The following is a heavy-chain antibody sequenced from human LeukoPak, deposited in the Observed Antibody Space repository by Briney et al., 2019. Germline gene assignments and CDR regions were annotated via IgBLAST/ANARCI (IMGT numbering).Heavy chain of an antibody. CDR3: TRPSVSERNSYYFEN. Sequence: GGSLRLSCAASGFTFTSYAMNWVRQAPGKGLGWVGRARNRAKSYTTDYAASVKGRFTISRDDSKNSLYLQMNSLATDDTAVYYCTRPSVSERNSYYFENWGQGTLVTVSS. D-gene: IGHD2-21*01. CDR2: ARNRAKSYTT. CDR1: GFTFTSYA. V-gene: IGHV3-72*01. J-gene: IGHJ4*02.